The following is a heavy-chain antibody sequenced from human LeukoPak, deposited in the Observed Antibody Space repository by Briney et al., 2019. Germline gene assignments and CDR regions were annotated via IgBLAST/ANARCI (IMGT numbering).Heavy chain of an antibody. D-gene: IGHD5-18*01. CDR2: ISGSGGST. Sequence: GGSLRLSCAASGFTFSSYVMSWVRQAPGKGLEWVSAISGSGGSTYYADSVKGRFTISRDNSKNTLYLQMNSLRAEDTAVYYCAKDPTWIQLWPHNWFDPWGQGTLVTVSS. CDR3: AKDPTWIQLWPHNWFDP. V-gene: IGHV3-23*01. J-gene: IGHJ5*02. CDR1: GFTFSSYV.